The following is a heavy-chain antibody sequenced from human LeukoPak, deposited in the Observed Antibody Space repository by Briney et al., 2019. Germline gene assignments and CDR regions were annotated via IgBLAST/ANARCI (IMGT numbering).Heavy chain of an antibody. V-gene: IGHV4-34*01. CDR1: GESLSGDY. J-gene: IGHJ5*02. CDR2: INHSGST. CDR3: ARKPRGWFDP. Sequence: SETLSLTCAVYGESLSGDYWSWIRQPPGKGLEWIGDINHSGSTNDNPSLKSRVTISVDTSKNQFSLKLSSVTAADTAVYYCARKPRGWFDPWGQGTLVTVSS.